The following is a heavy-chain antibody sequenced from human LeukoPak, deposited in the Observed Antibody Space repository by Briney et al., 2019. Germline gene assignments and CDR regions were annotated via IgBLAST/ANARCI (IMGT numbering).Heavy chain of an antibody. CDR1: GFTFSSYA. CDR2: ISGSGDNT. V-gene: IGHV3-23*01. D-gene: IGHD3-22*01. Sequence: GGSLRLSCAASGFTFSSYAMSWVRQAPGKGLEWVSGISGSGDNTYYADSVKGRFTISRDNSKNTLYVQVNSLGTGDTAAYYCAKGSYYDSSGSFYLDYWGQGTLVTVSS. J-gene: IGHJ4*02. CDR3: AKGSYYDSSGSFYLDY.